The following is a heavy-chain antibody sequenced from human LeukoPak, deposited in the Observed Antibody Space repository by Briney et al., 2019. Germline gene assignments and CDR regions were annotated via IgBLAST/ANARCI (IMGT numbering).Heavy chain of an antibody. Sequence: EASVKVSCKASGYKFNTYGFSWGPQAPGHGLEWMGWISANNGKTAYAQKFQGRVTLTTDTSTTTAYLELRTLRPDDTAVYYCAKLAGDGMDFWGQGTLVTVSS. CDR3: AKLAGDGMDF. CDR1: GYKFNTYG. CDR2: ISANNGKT. J-gene: IGHJ4*02. D-gene: IGHD6-6*01. V-gene: IGHV1-18*01.